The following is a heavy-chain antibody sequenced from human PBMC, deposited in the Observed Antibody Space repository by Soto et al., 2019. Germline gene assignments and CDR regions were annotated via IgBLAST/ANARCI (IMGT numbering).Heavy chain of an antibody. Sequence: SETLSLTCTVSGGSITNSSYYWGWIRQSPGKGLEWIGSVYYRGRSYSKSSVKSRVTISVDTSKNRFSLSLNSVTASDTAVYFCVSQRTTVPTQAYFDYWGPGALVTVSS. D-gene: IGHD4-17*01. CDR3: VSQRTTVPTQAYFDY. V-gene: IGHV4-39*01. J-gene: IGHJ4*02. CDR1: GGSITNSSYY. CDR2: VYYRGRS.